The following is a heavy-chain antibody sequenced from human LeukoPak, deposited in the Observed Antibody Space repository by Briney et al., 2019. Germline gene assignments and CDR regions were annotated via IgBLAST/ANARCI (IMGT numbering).Heavy chain of an antibody. Sequence: GESLKISCKGSGYSFTSYWIAWVRQMPGKGLEWMGIIYPGDSDTRYSPSLRGQITISADKSIQTAYLQWDSLKASDTAMYFCARLASVTTASDYWDQGTLVTVSS. J-gene: IGHJ4*02. CDR2: IYPGDSDT. D-gene: IGHD4-17*01. CDR1: GYSFTSYW. V-gene: IGHV5-51*01. CDR3: ARLASVTTASDY.